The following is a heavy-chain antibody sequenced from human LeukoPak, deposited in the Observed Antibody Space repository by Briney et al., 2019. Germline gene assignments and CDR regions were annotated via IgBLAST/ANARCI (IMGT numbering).Heavy chain of an antibody. Sequence: GGSLRLSCAASGFTFSNAWMSWVRQAPGKGLEWVSAVSASGGVTNYADSVKGRFTVSRDNSLNTLYLQMNNLRAEDTAVYYCAKAERIETTGTLSLRTFYNWGQGTLVTVSS. CDR2: VSASGGVT. D-gene: IGHD1-1*01. J-gene: IGHJ4*02. CDR1: GFTFSNAW. CDR3: AKAERIETTGTLSLRTFYN. V-gene: IGHV3-23*01.